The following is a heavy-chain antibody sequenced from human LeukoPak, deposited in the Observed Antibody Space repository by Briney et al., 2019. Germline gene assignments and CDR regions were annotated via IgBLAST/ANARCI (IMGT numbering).Heavy chain of an antibody. CDR1: GFTSSDYW. J-gene: IGHJ1*01. D-gene: IGHD5-24*01. Sequence: PGGSLRLSCAVSGFTSSDYWMHWVRQAPGKGLVWVSRFKNDGSSATYADSVKGRFTISRDEPKNTLYLQMNSLRVEDTAVYYCARLTRVGYKSYVYWGQGTLVTVSS. CDR3: ARLTRVGYKSYVY. V-gene: IGHV3-74*01. CDR2: FKNDGSSA.